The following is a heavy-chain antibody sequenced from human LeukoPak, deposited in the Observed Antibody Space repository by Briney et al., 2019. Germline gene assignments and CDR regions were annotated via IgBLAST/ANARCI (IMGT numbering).Heavy chain of an antibody. Sequence: PSETLSLTCTLSGGSISSGGYYWSWIRQHPGKGLEWIGYIYYSGSTYYNPSLKSRVTISVDTSKNQFSLKLSSVTAADTAVYYCATNYGSGSYYNGWFDPWGQGTLVTVSS. CDR3: ATNYGSGSYYNGWFDP. D-gene: IGHD3-10*01. CDR1: GGSISSGGYY. CDR2: IYYSGST. V-gene: IGHV4-31*03. J-gene: IGHJ5*02.